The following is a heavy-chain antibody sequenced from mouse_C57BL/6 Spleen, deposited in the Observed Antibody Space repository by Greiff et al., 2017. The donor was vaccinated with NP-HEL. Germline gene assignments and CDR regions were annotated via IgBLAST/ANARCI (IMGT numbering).Heavy chain of an antibody. J-gene: IGHJ3*01. V-gene: IGHV1-82*01. CDR1: GYAFSSSW. D-gene: IGHD2-10*02. Sequence: VQLQQSGPELVKPGASVKISCKASGYAFSSSWMNWVKQRPGKGLEWIGRIYPGDGDTNYNGKFKGKATLTADKSSSTAYMQLSSLTSEDSAVYFCASSNWLAYWGQGTLVTVSA. CDR2: IYPGDGDT. CDR3: ASSNWLAY.